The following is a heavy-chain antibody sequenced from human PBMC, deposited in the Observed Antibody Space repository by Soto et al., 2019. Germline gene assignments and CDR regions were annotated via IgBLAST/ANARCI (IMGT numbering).Heavy chain of an antibody. V-gene: IGHV1-69*13. CDR1: GGTFSSYA. CDR2: IIPIFGTA. CDR3: ARDQDIVVVVAATGYYYGMDV. Sequence: SVKVSCKASGGTFSSYAISWVRQAPGQGLEWMGGIIPIFGTANYAQKFQGRVTITADESTSTAYMELSSLRSEDTAVYYCARDQDIVVVVAATGYYYGMDVWGQGTTVTVSS. J-gene: IGHJ6*02. D-gene: IGHD2-15*01.